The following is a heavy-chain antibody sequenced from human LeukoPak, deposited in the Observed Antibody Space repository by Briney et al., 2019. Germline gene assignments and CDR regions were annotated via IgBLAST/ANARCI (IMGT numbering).Heavy chain of an antibody. CDR2: INPSGGT. CDR1: GYTFSMYN. V-gene: IGHV1-46*03. J-gene: IGHJ4*02. CDR3: ARDPDSSWRFDY. D-gene: IGHD6-13*01. Sequence: ASVKVSCKASGYTFSMYNMHWVRQAPGQGLEWMGIINPSGGTSYAQKLQGRITMTRDTSTSTLYMEMSSLRAEDTAVYYGARDPDSSWRFDYWGQGTQVTVCS.